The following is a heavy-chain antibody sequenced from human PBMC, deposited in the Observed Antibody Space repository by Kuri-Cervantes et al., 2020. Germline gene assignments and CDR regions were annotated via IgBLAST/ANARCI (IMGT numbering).Heavy chain of an antibody. CDR1: EFIPNSDW. CDR3: ARELEAVAGYIDY. V-gene: IGHV3-74*01. J-gene: IGHJ4*02. Sequence: GGSLRLSCAASEFIPNSDWMHWVRQAPGKGLVWVSAISADGRTTTYADSVKGRFTVSRDNAKNAVYLQMNSLRAEDAAVYYCARELEAVAGYIDYWGQGTLVTVSS. CDR2: ISADGRTT. D-gene: IGHD6-19*01.